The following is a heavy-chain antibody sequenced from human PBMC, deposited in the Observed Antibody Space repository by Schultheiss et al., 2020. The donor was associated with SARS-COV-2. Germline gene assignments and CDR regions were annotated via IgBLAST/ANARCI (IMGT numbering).Heavy chain of an antibody. V-gene: IGHV3-21*01. CDR1: GFTVSSNY. CDR3: ARVGADTAMLRSYYYGMDV. J-gene: IGHJ6*02. CDR2: ISSSSSYI. Sequence: GGSLRLSCAASGFTVSSNYMSWVRQAPGKGLEWVSSISSSSSYIYYADSVKGRFTISRDNSKNTLYLQMNSLRAEDTAVYYCARVGADTAMLRSYYYGMDVWGQGTTVTVSS. D-gene: IGHD5-18*01.